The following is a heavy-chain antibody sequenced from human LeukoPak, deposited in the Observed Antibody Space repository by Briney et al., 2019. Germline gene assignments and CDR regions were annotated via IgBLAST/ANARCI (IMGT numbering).Heavy chain of an antibody. CDR1: GYSISSGYY. J-gene: IGHJ4*02. V-gene: IGHV4-38-2*02. D-gene: IGHD1-26*01. CDR3: ASLRERSYYARGFDY. Sequence: PSETLSLTCTVSGYSISSGYYWDWIRPPPGKGLEWIGSIYHSGSTYYNPSLKSRVTISVDTSKNQFSLKLSSVTATDTAVYYCASLRERSYYARGFDYWGQGTLVTVSS. CDR2: IYHSGST.